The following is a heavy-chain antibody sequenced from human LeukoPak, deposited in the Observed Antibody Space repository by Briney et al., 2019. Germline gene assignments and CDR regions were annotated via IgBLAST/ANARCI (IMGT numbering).Heavy chain of an antibody. CDR1: GFTFTDYW. Sequence: GGSLRLSCAVSGFTFTDYWMNWVRQAPGKGLEWVASIRQDGGEKSYVDSVKGRFTISRDNTKNSLYLQINSLRAEDTAVYYCARDGTAAGLYFDLWGQGTLVTVSS. J-gene: IGHJ4*01. D-gene: IGHD6-13*01. CDR3: ARDGTAAGLYFDL. V-gene: IGHV3-7*01. CDR2: IRQDGGEK.